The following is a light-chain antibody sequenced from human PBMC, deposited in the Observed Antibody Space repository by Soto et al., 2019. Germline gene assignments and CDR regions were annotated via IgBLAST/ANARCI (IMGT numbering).Light chain of an antibody. J-gene: IGKJ1*01. V-gene: IGKV3-15*01. CDR3: QQYNNWTWT. Sequence: EIVMTHSPSTLSVSPGARCNLSCRASQSVSSNLAWYQQKHGQAPRLLIYGASTRATGIPARLSGSGYGTELTITISSMQYEDFEVYYCQQYNNWTWTFGHGTKVDIK. CDR2: GAS. CDR1: QSVSSN.